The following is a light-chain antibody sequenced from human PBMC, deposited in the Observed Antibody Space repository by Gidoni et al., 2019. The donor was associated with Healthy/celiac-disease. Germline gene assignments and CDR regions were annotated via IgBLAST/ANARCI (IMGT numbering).Light chain of an antibody. J-gene: IGKJ5*01. Sequence: EIVLTQSPGTLSLSPGEAATLSCRASHSVSISYLAWYQQTPGQAPRLLIYGASSRATGIPYRFSGSGSGTDFTLTISRLEPEDFAVYYCQQYGSSPPITFGQGTRLEIK. CDR1: HSVSISY. V-gene: IGKV3-20*01. CDR3: QQYGSSPPIT. CDR2: GAS.